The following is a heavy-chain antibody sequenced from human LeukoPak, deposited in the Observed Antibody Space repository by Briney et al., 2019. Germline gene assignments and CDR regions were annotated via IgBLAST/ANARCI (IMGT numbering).Heavy chain of an antibody. CDR2: LDYSGST. Sequence: SETLSLTCTVSGGSISTSNYYWGWIRQPPGKGLEWIGYLDYSGSTNYNPSLKSRVTISVDTSKNQFSLKLSSVTAADTAVYYCARRGFFDYWGQGTLVTVSS. V-gene: IGHV4-61*05. CDR1: GGSISTSNYY. J-gene: IGHJ4*02. CDR3: ARRGFFDY.